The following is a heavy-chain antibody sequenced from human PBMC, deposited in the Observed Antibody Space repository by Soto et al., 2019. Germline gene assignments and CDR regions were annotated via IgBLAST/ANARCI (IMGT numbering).Heavy chain of an antibody. Sequence: QVHLVQSGAEVKKPGSSVKVSCKASGGSFSTYAINWLRQAPGQGLEWMGGIIPLFGTENYVHNFQDRFTFTADKSTTTAYMDVRSLTSDDTAVYYCATGFWSGPIDHYFDYWGQGTLVTVSS. D-gene: IGHD3-3*01. CDR3: ATGFWSGPIDHYFDY. J-gene: IGHJ4*01. CDR1: GGSFSTYA. V-gene: IGHV1-69*06. CDR2: IIPLFGTE.